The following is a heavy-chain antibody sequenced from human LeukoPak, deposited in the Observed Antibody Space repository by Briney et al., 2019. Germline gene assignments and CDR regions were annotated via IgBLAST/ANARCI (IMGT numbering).Heavy chain of an antibody. J-gene: IGHJ4*02. CDR1: GFTFTDAW. D-gene: IGHD1-26*01. CDR2: IKSKIDGGTT. CDR3: TTELRWESKPDY. V-gene: IGHV3-15*01. Sequence: GGSLRLSCAVSGFTFTDAWMSWVRQAPGKGLEWVGRIKSKIDGGTTDYAAPVKGRFSISRDDSISTLFLQMSSLKTEDTAVYYCTTELRWESKPDYWGQGTLVTVSS.